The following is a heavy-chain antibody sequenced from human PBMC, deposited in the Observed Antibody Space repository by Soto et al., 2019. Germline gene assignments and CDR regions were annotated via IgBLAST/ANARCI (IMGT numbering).Heavy chain of an antibody. CDR2: IYYSGST. CDR3: ARKGGVVHYAFDI. D-gene: IGHD2-21*01. V-gene: IGHV4-30-4*01. Sequence: PSETLSLTCTVSGGSISSGDYYWSWIRQPPGKGLEWIGYIYYSGSTYYNPSLKSRVTISVDTSKNQFSLKLSSVTAADTAVYYCARKGGVVHYAFDIWGQVTMVTVSS. CDR1: GGSISSGDYY. J-gene: IGHJ3*02.